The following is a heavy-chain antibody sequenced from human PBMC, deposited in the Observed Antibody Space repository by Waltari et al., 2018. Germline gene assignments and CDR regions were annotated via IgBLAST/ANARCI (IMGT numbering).Heavy chain of an antibody. V-gene: IGHV3-30*02. Sequence: QVQVVDSGGGVVQPGGSLRLSCAASGFTFSLHDMQWVRQAPGKGLEWVELIRNDGGNAYYADSAKGRFTISRDNSKNMVYLQMNSLRPEDTAMYFCIKGGTSFDWWGQGTLVTVSS. CDR1: GFTFSLHD. CDR3: IKGGTSFDW. J-gene: IGHJ4*02. CDR2: IRNDGGNA. D-gene: IGHD1-26*01.